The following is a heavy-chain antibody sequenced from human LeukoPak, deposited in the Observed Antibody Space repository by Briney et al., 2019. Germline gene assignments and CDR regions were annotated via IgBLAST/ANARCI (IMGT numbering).Heavy chain of an antibody. Sequence: GGSLRLSCAASGFTFSSYWMSWVRQAPGKRLEWVANIQQDGSEKYYVDSVKGRFTISRDNSKNTLYVQMNSLRVEDTAVYYCAKGGPDYYYMDVWGKGTTVTVSS. CDR1: GFTFSSYW. V-gene: IGHV3-7*03. J-gene: IGHJ6*03. CDR3: AKGGPDYYYMDV. CDR2: IQQDGSEK.